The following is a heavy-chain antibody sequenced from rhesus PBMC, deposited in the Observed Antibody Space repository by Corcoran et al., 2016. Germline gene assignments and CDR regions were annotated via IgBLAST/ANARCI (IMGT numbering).Heavy chain of an antibody. Sequence: QVQLQESGPGLVAPSATLSLPCTVSGGSISDSYFWNWIRQPPGKGLEWMGRIYGSGGSTNYNPSLKTRFTISKDTSKNQFSLKLTSVTAADTAVYYCASTKGGSGVVFDYWGQGVLVTVSS. J-gene: IGHJ4*01. CDR1: GGSISDSYF. V-gene: IGHV4-160*01. CDR2: IYGSGGST. D-gene: IGHD6-25*01. CDR3: ASTKGGSGVVFDY.